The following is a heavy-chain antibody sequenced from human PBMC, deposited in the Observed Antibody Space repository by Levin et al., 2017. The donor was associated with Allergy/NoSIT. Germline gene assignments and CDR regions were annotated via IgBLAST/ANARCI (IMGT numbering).Heavy chain of an antibody. CDR3: ARDRGYCSGGSCYSLDWFDP. Sequence: SETLSLTCTVSGGSISSYYWSWIRQPAGKGLEWIGRIYTSGSTNYNPSLKSRVTMSVDTSKNQFSLKLSSVTAADTAVYYCARDRGYCSGGSCYSLDWFDPWGQGTLVTVSS. D-gene: IGHD2-15*01. CDR2: IYTSGST. V-gene: IGHV4-4*07. CDR1: GGSISSYY. J-gene: IGHJ5*02.